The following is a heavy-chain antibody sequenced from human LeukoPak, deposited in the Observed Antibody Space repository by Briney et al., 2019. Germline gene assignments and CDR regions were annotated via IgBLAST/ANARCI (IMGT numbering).Heavy chain of an antibody. Sequence: ASVKVSCKASGSTFTDYFLYWVRLAHGQGLGWMGWINPNSGGTNYAQRFQGRVTMTRDTSISTVYMELSRLTSDDTALYYCARGDGSGRYCIEYWGQGTLVAVAS. D-gene: IGHD3-10*01. V-gene: IGHV1-2*02. CDR2: INPNSGGT. CDR1: GSTFTDYF. CDR3: ARGDGSGRYCIEY. J-gene: IGHJ4*02.